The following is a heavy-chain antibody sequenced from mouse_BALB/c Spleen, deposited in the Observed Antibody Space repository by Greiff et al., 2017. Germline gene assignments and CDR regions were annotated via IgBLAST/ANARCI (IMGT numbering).Heavy chain of an antibody. CDR2: INPSTGYT. CDR3: ARGNYVRSYGGFAY. CDR1: GYTFTSYW. V-gene: IGHV1-7*01. D-gene: IGHD1-1*01. J-gene: IGHJ3*01. Sequence: QVQLQQSGAELAKPGASVKMSCKASGYTFTSYWMHWVKQRPGQGLEWIGYINPSTGYTEYNQKFKDKATLTADKSSSTAYMQLSSLTSEDSAVYCCARGNYVRSYGGFAYWGQGTLVTVSA.